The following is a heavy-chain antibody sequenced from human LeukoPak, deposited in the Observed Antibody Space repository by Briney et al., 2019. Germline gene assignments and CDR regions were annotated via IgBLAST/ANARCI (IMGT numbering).Heavy chain of an antibody. V-gene: IGHV4-34*01. CDR1: GGSFSGYY. Sequence: SETLSLTCAVYGGSFSGYYWSWIRQPPGKGLEWIGEINHSGSTNYNPSLKSRVTISVDTSKNQFSLKLSSVTAADTAVYYCARRGSSWYSIVYWGQGTLVTVSS. D-gene: IGHD6-13*01. CDR3: ARRGSSWYSIVY. CDR2: INHSGST. J-gene: IGHJ4*02.